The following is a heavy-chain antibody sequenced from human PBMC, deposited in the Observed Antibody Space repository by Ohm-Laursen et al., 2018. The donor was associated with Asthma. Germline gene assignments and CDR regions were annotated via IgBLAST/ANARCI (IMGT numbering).Heavy chain of an antibody. J-gene: IGHJ4*02. D-gene: IGHD4-23*01. CDR1: GFIFNNDF. Sequence: SLRLSCAAPGFIFNNDFMSWIRQAPGKGLEWVSAISGSGGSTYYADSVKGRFTISRDNSKNTLYLQMNSLRAEDTAVYYCAKTMTTVVTAHDYWGQGTLVTVSS. CDR2: ISGSGGST. CDR3: AKTMTTVVTAHDY. V-gene: IGHV3-23*01.